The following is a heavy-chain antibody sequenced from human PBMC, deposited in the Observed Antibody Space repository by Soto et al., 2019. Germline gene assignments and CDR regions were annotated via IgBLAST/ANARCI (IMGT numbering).Heavy chain of an antibody. Sequence: QVQLVQSGAEVRKPGSSVKVSCKASGDTFDSYTLSWVRQAPGQGLEWMGRIIPILGITNYALRFQGRVTLTADMSTSTAYMELSGLRSGDTAIYFCARDSYYYVSSKGGGYRGQGTLVTVSS. J-gene: IGHJ4*02. CDR1: GDTFDSYT. CDR3: ARDSYYYVSSKGGGY. V-gene: IGHV1-69*08. D-gene: IGHD3-10*01. CDR2: IIPILGIT.